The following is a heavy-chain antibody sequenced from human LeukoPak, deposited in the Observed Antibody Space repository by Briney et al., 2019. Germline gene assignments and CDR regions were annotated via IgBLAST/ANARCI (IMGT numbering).Heavy chain of an antibody. CDR1: GGSISSSSYY. CDR2: IYYSGST. Sequence: PSETLSLTCTVSGGSISSSSYYWGWIRQPPGKGLEWIGSIYYSGSTYYNPSLKSRVTISVDTSKNQFSLKLSSVTAADTAVYYCARGNIRYFDWLFDYWGQGTLVTVSS. J-gene: IGHJ4*02. CDR3: ARGNIRYFDWLFDY. V-gene: IGHV4-39*01. D-gene: IGHD3-9*01.